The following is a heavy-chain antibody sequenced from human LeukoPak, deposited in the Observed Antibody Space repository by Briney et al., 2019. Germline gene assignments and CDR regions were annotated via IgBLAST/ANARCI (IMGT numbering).Heavy chain of an antibody. Sequence: GGSLRLSCAASGFTFSSYAMSWVRQAPGKGLEWVSAIGGSGGSTYYADSVKGRFTISRDNSKNTLYLQMNSLRAEDTAVYYCAKGPHCSGGSCYSWDFDYWGQGTLVTVSS. J-gene: IGHJ4*02. CDR3: AKGPHCSGGSCYSWDFDY. V-gene: IGHV3-23*01. CDR2: IGGSGGST. CDR1: GFTFSSYA. D-gene: IGHD2-15*01.